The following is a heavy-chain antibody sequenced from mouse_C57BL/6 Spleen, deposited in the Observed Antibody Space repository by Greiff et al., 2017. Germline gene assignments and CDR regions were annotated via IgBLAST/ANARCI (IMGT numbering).Heavy chain of an antibody. CDR2: ISNGGGST. CDR1: GFTFTDYY. V-gene: IGHV5-12*01. J-gene: IGHJ4*01. CDR3: ARPDYYGSSYDDAMDY. D-gene: IGHD1-1*01. Sequence: EVMLVESGGGLVQPGGSLKLSCAASGFTFTDYYMYWVRQTPAKRLEWVAYISNGGGSTYYPATVKGRFTISRDNAKNTLYLQKSRLKSEETAKYYCARPDYYGSSYDDAMDYWGQGTSVTVSA.